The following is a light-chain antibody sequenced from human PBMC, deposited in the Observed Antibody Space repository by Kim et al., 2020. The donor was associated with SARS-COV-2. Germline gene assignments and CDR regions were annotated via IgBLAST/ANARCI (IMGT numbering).Light chain of an antibody. CDR2: AAS. V-gene: IGKV1-39*01. J-gene: IGKJ3*01. CDR3: QQTYISPFT. CDR1: QNINSH. Sequence: DSQMTHSPSSLSASVGDRVTITCRTSQNINSHLKWYHQKPGRAPKLLIYAASTLQGGVPSRFSGSGSETDFTLTISSLQPEDFATYFCQQTYISPFTFGPGAKVDIK.